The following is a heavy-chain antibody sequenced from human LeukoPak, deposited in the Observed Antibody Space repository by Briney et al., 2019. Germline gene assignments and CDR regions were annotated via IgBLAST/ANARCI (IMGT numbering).Heavy chain of an antibody. J-gene: IGHJ5*02. CDR1: GGSFSGYY. V-gene: IGHV4-34*01. CDR2: INHSGST. Sequence: SETLSLTCAVYGGSFSGYYWSWIRQPPGKGLEWIGEINHSGSTNYNPSLKSRVTISVDTSKNQFSLKLSSVTAADTAVYYCARDANWFDPWGQGTLVTVSS. CDR3: ARDANWFDP.